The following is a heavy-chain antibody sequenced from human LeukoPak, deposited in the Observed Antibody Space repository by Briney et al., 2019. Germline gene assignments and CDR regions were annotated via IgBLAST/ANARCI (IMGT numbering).Heavy chain of an antibody. D-gene: IGHD3-22*01. CDR2: INPNSGGT. J-gene: IGHJ5*02. CDR3: AREGAYYYDSSGYYSSWFDP. V-gene: IGHV1-2*02. CDR1: GYTFTGYY. Sequence: ASVKVFCKASGYTFTGYYMHWVRQAPGQGLEWMGWINPNSGGTNYAQKFQGRVTMTRDTSISTAYMELSRLRSDDTAVYYCAREGAYYYDSSGYYSSWFDPWGQGTLVTVSS.